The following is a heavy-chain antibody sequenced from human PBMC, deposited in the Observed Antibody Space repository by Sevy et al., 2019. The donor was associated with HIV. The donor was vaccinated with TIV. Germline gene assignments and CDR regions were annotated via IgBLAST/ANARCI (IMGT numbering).Heavy chain of an antibody. Sequence: SETLSLTCTVSSASFSAYYWSWIRQPAGKGLEWIGRDSTSGSTNYNPSLKSRVTMPLDTSKNHFSLKLSSVTAADTAIYYCARDDLVVGGGSNWFDPWGQGALVTVSS. CDR2: DSTSGST. D-gene: IGHD3-10*01. J-gene: IGHJ5*02. CDR1: SASFSAYY. CDR3: ARDDLVVGGGSNWFDP. V-gene: IGHV4-4*07.